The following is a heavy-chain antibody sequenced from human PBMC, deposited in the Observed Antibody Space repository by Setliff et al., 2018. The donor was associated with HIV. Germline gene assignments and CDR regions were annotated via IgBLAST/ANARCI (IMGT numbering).Heavy chain of an antibody. CDR2: ISRSSSDI. J-gene: IGHJ3*02. Sequence: GGSLRLSCAASGFRFRSYWMSWVRQAPGKGLEWVSSISRSSSDIYYADSVKGRFTISRDNAKNSLYLQMNSLRADDTAVYYCARVRDYYDSGAQAFDIWGQGTMVTVSS. V-gene: IGHV3-21*01. CDR3: ARVRDYYDSGAQAFDI. CDR1: GFRFRSYW. D-gene: IGHD3-22*01.